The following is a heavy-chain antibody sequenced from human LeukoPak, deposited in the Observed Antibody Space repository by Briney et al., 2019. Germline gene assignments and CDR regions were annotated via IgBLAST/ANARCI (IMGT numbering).Heavy chain of an antibody. J-gene: IGHJ4*02. CDR2: ISGSSSYT. V-gene: IGHV3-11*06. CDR3: AKQYCSGGRCHFDY. Sequence: GGSLRLSCAASGFTFSDYYMSWIRQAPGKGLEWVSYISGSSSYTDYADSVKGRLTISRDNAKNSLYLQMNSLRAEDTAVYYCAKQYCSGGRCHFDYWGQGTLVTVSS. CDR1: GFTFSDYY. D-gene: IGHD2-15*01.